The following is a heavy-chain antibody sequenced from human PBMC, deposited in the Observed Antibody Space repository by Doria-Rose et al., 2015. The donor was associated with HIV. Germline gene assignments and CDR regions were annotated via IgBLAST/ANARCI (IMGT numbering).Heavy chain of an antibody. CDR2: TYYTGTS. Sequence: SVPGLVQPSETLSLTCSVAGASVSSRGYYWNWIRQVPGKGLESLGYTYYTGTSDYSPSLKSRLNMAVDTSKNQFSLKLSFVTVADTAVYYCARMGSYRELDYWGQGALGIVSA. CDR1: GASVSSRGYY. V-gene: IGHV4-31*03. D-gene: IGHD3-3*01. CDR3: ARMGSYRELDY. J-gene: IGHJ4*02.